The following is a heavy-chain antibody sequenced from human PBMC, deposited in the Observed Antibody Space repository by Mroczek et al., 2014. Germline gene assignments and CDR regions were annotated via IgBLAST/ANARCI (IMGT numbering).Heavy chain of an antibody. Sequence: VQLVESGGGLVQPGGSLKLSCAASGFTFSGSAMHWVRQASGKGLEWVGRIRSKANSYATAYAASVKGRFTISRDDSKNTAYLQMNSLKTEDTAVYYCTRERDYEYQLLLGSYYYYMDVWGKGTTVTVSS. CDR1: GFTFSGSA. V-gene: IGHV3-73*01. D-gene: IGHD2-2*01. J-gene: IGHJ6*03. CDR3: TRERDYEYQLLLGSYYYYMDV. CDR2: IRSKANSYAT.